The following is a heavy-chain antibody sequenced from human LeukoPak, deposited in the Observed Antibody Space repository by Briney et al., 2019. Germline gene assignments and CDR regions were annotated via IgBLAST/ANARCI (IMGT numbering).Heavy chain of an antibody. D-gene: IGHD2-8*01. Sequence: GRSLRLSCAASGFTFSSYGMHWVRQAPGKGPEWVAVISYDGSNKYYADSVKGRFTISRDNSKNTLYLQMNSLRAEDTAVYYCATNGPGKSRYFDYWGQGTLVTVSS. V-gene: IGHV3-30*03. J-gene: IGHJ4*02. CDR3: ATNGPGKSRYFDY. CDR1: GFTFSSYG. CDR2: ISYDGSNK.